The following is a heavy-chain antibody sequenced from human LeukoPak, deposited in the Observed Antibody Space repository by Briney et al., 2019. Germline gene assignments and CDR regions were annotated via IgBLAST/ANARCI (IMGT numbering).Heavy chain of an antibody. CDR1: GYTFTSYY. CDR3: ARGGGSSSGWYDWFDP. J-gene: IGHJ5*02. V-gene: IGHV1-46*01. D-gene: IGHD6-19*01. CDR2: INPSGGST. Sequence: EASVKVSCKASGYTFTSYYMHWVRQAPGQGLEWMGIINPSGGSTSYAQKFQGRVTITADKSTSTAYMELSSLRSEDTAVYYCARGGGSSSGWYDWFDPWGQGTLVTVSS.